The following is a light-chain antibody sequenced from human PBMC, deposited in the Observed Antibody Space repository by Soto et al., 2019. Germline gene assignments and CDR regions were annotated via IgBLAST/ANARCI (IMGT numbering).Light chain of an antibody. J-gene: IGKJ1*01. CDR1: QSINSW. CDR2: KAS. V-gene: IGKV1-5*03. CDR3: LQYSSRSWT. Sequence: DIQMTQSPSTLSASVGDRVPITCRASQSINSWLAWYQHKPGKAPKLLIYKASSLESGVPSRFSGSGSGTEFALTISTLQHEDFTSYYCLQYSSRSWTFGQETKVE.